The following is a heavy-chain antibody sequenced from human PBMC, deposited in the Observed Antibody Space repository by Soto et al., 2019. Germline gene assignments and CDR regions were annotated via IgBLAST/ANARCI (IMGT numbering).Heavy chain of an antibody. CDR1: GGSISSYY. CDR2: IYYSGIT. V-gene: IGHV4-59*01. CDR3: DRGSGVYYSHY. J-gene: IGHJ4*02. D-gene: IGHD6-19*01. Sequence: SETLSLTCTFSGGSISSYYWSWIRQPPGKGLEWIGYIYYSGITDYNPSLKSRVTISVDTSKSQFSLKLSSVTAADTSVYYCDRGSGVYYSHYLRQRTLVTVSS.